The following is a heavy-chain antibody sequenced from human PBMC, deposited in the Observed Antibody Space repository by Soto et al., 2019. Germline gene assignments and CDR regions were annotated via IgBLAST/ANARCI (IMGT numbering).Heavy chain of an antibody. J-gene: IGHJ4*02. V-gene: IGHV1-18*04. CDR2: ISPYTGYT. D-gene: IGHD6-13*01. CDR3: ARDQTAAGTVDF. Sequence: QVQLVQSGGEVKKPGASVKVSCKASGYTFRNHGISWVRQAPGQGLEWMGWISPYTGYTNYAQNFQDRLTMTTDTSTSTAYMDLRSLRPDDTAVDYCARDQTAAGTVDFWGQGTLVNGSS. CDR1: GYTFRNHG.